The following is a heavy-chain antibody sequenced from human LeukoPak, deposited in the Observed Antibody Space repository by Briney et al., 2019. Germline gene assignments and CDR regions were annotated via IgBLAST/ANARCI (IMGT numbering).Heavy chain of an antibody. CDR1: GGAINSRNYY. CDR3: ARRVTTSGNFFDN. CDR2: IYYSGSV. V-gene: IGHV4-39*01. D-gene: IGHD1-1*01. J-gene: IGHJ4*02. Sequence: SETLSLTCTVVGGAINSRNYYWGWIRQSPGKGLEWIGSIYYSGSVNNNPSLQGRVTISVDTSRNQFSLKLTSVTAADTAVYYCARRVTTSGNFFDNWGPGTLVTVS.